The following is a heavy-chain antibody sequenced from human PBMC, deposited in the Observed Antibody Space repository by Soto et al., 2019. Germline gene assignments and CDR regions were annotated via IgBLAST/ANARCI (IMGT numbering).Heavy chain of an antibody. Sequence: PGGSLRLSCAASGFTFSSYGMHWVRQAPGKGLEWVAVIWYDGSNKYYADSVKGRFTISRDNSKNTLYLQMSSLRAEDTAVYYCARDILGDGGYCISTSCHGYFQHWGQGTLVTVSS. J-gene: IGHJ1*01. CDR1: GFTFSSYG. CDR3: ARDILGDGGYCISTSCHGYFQH. V-gene: IGHV3-33*01. CDR2: IWYDGSNK. D-gene: IGHD2-2*01.